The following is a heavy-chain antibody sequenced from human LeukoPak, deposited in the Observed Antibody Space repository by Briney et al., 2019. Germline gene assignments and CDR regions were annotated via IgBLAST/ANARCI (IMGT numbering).Heavy chain of an antibody. CDR2: IYPGDSET. Sequence: GESLKISCDGSGYIFNTYWIGWVRQIPGKGLEWMGLIYPGDSETRYSPSFQGQVTFSADRSITTAYLQWSSLKASDTAIYYCARQAVGHRTNSLDYWGQGTLVTVSS. CDR3: ARQAVGHRTNSLDY. CDR1: GYIFNTYW. J-gene: IGHJ4*02. V-gene: IGHV5-51*01. D-gene: IGHD6-19*01.